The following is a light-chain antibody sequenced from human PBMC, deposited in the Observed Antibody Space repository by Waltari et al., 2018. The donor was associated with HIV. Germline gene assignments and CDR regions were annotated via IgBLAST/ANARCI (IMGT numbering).Light chain of an antibody. Sequence: QSVLTQPPSVSGAPGQKVTISCTGIGPGFDVTWYQQLAGRAPKVLIYANINRPSGVPDRFSASKSGTSASLAITGLQAEDEADYHCQSSDSRLNLYVFGTGTKVTVL. CDR2: ANI. J-gene: IGLJ1*01. CDR1: GPGFD. CDR3: QSSDSRLNLYV. V-gene: IGLV1-40*01.